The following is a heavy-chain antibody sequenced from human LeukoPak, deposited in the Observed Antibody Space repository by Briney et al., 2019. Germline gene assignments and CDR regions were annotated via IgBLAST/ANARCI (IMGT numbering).Heavy chain of an antibody. CDR2: IYYSGST. J-gene: IGHJ5*02. CDR1: GGSISSYY. V-gene: IGHV4-59*01. Sequence: SETLSLTCTVSGGSISSYYWSWIRQPPGKGLEWIGYIYYSGSTNYNPSLKSRVTISVDTSKNQFSLKLSSVTAADTAVYYCATSLRSRAFDPWGQGTLVTVSS. CDR3: ATSLRSRAFDP. D-gene: IGHD3-3*01.